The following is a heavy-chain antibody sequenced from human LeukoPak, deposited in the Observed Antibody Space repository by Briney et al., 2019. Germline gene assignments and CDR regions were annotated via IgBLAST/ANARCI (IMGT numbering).Heavy chain of an antibody. D-gene: IGHD3-3*01. CDR1: GGSISSYY. CDR3: ARGVYDDLYYFDF. J-gene: IGHJ4*02. CDR2: IYYSGST. Sequence: PSETLSLTCTVSGGSISSYYWSWIRQPPGKGLEWIGYIYYSGSTNYNPSLKSRVTISVDTSKNQFSLKLSSVTAADTAVYYCARGVYDDLYYFDFWGQGTLVTVSS. V-gene: IGHV4-59*01.